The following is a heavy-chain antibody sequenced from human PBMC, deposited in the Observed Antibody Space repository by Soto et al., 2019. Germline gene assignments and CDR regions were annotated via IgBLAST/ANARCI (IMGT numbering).Heavy chain of an antibody. Sequence: QVQLQESGPGLVKPSQTLSLSCTVSGGSISNSANHWSWIRQHPGEGLEWNGYIYYRGGTHSSPSLKCRITMSIDASKNQFSLKLSSVTAADTAVYYCAKGVRGVPNWFDPWGQGTLVTVSS. CDR3: AKGVRGVPNWFDP. V-gene: IGHV4-31*03. CDR1: GGSISNSANH. CDR2: IYYRGGT. D-gene: IGHD3-10*01. J-gene: IGHJ5*02.